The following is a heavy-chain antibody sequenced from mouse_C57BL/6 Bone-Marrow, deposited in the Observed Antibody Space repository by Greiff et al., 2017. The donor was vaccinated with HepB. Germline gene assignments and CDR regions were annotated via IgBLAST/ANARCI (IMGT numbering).Heavy chain of an antibody. J-gene: IGHJ2*01. CDR2: IDPETGGT. CDR3: TRAREIYYYGSSPFDY. D-gene: IGHD1-1*01. Sequence: QVQLKESGAELVRPGASVTLSCKASGYTFTDYEMHWVKQTPVHGLEWIGAIDPETGGTAYNQKFKGKAILTADKSSSTAYMELRSLTSEDSAVYYCTRAREIYYYGSSPFDYWGQGTTLTVSS. CDR1: GYTFTDYE. V-gene: IGHV1-15*01.